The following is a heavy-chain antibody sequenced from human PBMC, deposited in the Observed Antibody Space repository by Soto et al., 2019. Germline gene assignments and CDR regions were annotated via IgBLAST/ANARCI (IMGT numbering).Heavy chain of an antibody. CDR2: INHSGGT. CDR1: VGSFSGYY. Sequence: XETLSLTCALGVGSFSGYYWSCIRHAPGKWLEWIGEINHSGGTNYNPSLKSRVTISVDTSKNQFALKLGSVTAADTAVDYCGRKSRSGALSYYFDFWAPGALYSLSS. J-gene: IGHJ4*02. V-gene: IGHV4-34*01. D-gene: IGHD2-15*01. CDR3: GRKSRSGALSYYFDF.